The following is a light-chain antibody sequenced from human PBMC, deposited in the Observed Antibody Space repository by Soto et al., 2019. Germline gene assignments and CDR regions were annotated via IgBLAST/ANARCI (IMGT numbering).Light chain of an antibody. V-gene: IGKV3-20*01. CDR2: GAY. J-gene: IGKJ1*01. Sequence: EIVLAQSPGTPSFSPGGRATLSCRASQNVDSNYLAWYQQKPGQAHRIIIFGAYGRATGIQDRFSGSGSGTDFTLTIRRLEPEDFAVYYCKQYSSLSWTFGQGTKVDIK. CDR1: QNVDSNY. CDR3: KQYSSLSWT.